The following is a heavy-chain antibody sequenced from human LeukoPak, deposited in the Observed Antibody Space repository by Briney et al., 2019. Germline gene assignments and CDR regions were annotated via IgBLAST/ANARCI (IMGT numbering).Heavy chain of an antibody. V-gene: IGHV3-30-3*01. CDR2: ISYDGSNK. D-gene: IGHD1/OR15-1a*01. CDR3: ARDYGNSYNGMDV. CDR1: GFTFSSYA. Sequence: GGSLRLSCAASGFTFSSYAMHWVRQAPGKGLEWVAVISYDGSNKYYADSVKGRFTISRDNSKNTLYLQMNSLRAEDTAVYYCARDYGNSYNGMDVWGQGTTVTVSS. J-gene: IGHJ6*02.